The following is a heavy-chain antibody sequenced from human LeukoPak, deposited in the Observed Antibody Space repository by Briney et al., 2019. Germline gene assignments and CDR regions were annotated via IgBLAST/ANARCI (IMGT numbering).Heavy chain of an antibody. CDR3: ARELGEYYYDSSGIDY. D-gene: IGHD3-22*01. CDR1: GYTFTSYG. CDR2: INPNSGGT. J-gene: IGHJ4*02. Sequence: ASVKVSCKASGYTFTSYGISWVRQAPGQGLEWMGWINPNSGGTNYAQKFQGRVTMTRDTSISTAYMELSRLRPDDTAVYYCARELGEYYYDSSGIDYWGQGTLVTVSS. V-gene: IGHV1-2*02.